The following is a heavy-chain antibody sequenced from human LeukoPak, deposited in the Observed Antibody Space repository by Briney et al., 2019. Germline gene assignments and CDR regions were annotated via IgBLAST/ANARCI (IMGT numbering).Heavy chain of an antibody. D-gene: IGHD3-22*01. CDR3: ARAYDSSGYYPYYFDY. J-gene: IGHJ4*02. CDR1: RFTFSSYN. Sequence: GGSLRLPCAASRFTFSSYNMNWVRQAPGKGLEWVSYISSSSSTIYYADSVKGRFTISRDNAKNSLYLQMDSLRAEDTAVYYCARAYDSSGYYPYYFDYWGQGTLVTVSS. V-gene: IGHV3-48*01. CDR2: ISSSSSTI.